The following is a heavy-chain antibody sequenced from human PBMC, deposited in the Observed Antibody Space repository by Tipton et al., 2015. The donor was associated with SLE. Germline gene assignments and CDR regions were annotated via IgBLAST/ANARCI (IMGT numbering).Heavy chain of an antibody. CDR3: ARASAIYCGGGSCYSDY. D-gene: IGHD2-15*01. V-gene: IGHV3-48*03. CDR2: ISSSGSSI. Sequence: SLRLSCAASGFTFSSYEMNWVRQAPGKGLEWVSYISSSGSSIYYADSVKGRFSISRDNAKTSLYLQMNSLRAEDTAVYYCARASAIYCGGGSCYSDYWGQGTLVTVPS. J-gene: IGHJ4*02. CDR1: GFTFSSYE.